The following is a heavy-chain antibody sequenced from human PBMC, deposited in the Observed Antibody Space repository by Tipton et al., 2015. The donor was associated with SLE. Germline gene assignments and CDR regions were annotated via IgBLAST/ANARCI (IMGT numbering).Heavy chain of an antibody. D-gene: IGHD1-26*01. CDR3: ARLIVGATSDYGGGAFDI. V-gene: IGHV4-39*07. CDR1: GGSISSSSYY. CDR2: IYYSGST. Sequence: TLSLTCTVSGGSISSSSYYWGWIRQPPGKGLEWIGSIYYSGSTYYNPSLKSRVTISVDTSKNQFSLKLSSVTAADTAVYYCARLIVGATSDYGGGAFDIWGQGTMVAVSS. J-gene: IGHJ3*02.